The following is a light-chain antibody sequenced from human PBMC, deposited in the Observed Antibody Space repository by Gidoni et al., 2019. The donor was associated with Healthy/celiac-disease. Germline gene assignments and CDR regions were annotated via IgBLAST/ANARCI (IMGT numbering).Light chain of an antibody. J-gene: IGLJ3*02. CDR1: SNNVGNQG. V-gene: IGLV10-54*01. Sequence: QAGLTQPPSVSKSLRQTATLTCTGNSNNVGNQGAAWLQQHQGHPPKLLSYRNNNRPSGISERLSASRSGNTASLTITGLQPEDEADYYCSAWDSSLSARVFGGGTKLTVL. CDR3: SAWDSSLSARV. CDR2: RNN.